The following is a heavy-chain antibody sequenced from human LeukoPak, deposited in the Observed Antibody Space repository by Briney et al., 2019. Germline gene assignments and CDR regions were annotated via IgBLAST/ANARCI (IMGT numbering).Heavy chain of an antibody. V-gene: IGHV6-1*01. J-gene: IGHJ4*02. CDR3: ARAPSYVYSGYGVPGPGTEFDY. Sequence: KTSQTLSLTCAISGDSVSSNSAAWNWIRQSPSRGLEWLGRTYYRSKWYNDYAVSVKSRITINPDTSKNQFSLQLNSVTPEDTAVYYCARAPSYVYSGYGVPGPGTEFDYWGQGTLVTVSS. CDR2: TYYRSKWYN. D-gene: IGHD5-12*01. CDR1: GDSVSSNSAA.